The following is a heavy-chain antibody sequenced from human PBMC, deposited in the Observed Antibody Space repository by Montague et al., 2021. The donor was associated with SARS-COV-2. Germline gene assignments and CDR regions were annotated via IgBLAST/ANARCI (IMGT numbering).Heavy chain of an antibody. CDR1: GDSIMTTDC. Sequence: SETLSLTCAVSGDSIMTTDCWSWVRQPPGKGLEWIGEIYHAASTNYNPSLKSRVTMSVDRSKNQFSLELYSVTAADTALYYCARTGGFNKSPPDWGQGALVIVSS. J-gene: IGHJ4*02. CDR2: IYHAAST. CDR3: ARTGGFNKSPPD. D-gene: IGHD4-23*01. V-gene: IGHV4-4*02.